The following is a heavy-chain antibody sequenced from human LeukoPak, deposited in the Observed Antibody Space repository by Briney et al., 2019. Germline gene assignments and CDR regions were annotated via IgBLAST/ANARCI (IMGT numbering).Heavy chain of an antibody. V-gene: IGHV3-23*01. Sequence: GGSLRLSRAASGFTSMNYAMNWVRQAPGKGPEWVSVLIGSSGSTDYADSVKGRFTISRDTSKNTVFLQMSSLRAEDTAIYYCAKGAYDYIEMGYFDSWGQGSLVTVSS. CDR1: GFTSMNYA. CDR3: AKGAYDYIEMGYFDS. J-gene: IGHJ4*02. CDR2: LIGSSGST. D-gene: IGHD5-12*01.